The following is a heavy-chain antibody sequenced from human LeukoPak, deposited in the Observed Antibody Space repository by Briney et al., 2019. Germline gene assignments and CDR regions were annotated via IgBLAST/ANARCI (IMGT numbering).Heavy chain of an antibody. D-gene: IGHD5-24*01. CDR2: ISGSGGST. CDR3: AKQWEMATISDY. CDR1: GFTFSSYA. Sequence: PGGSLRLSCAASGFTFSSYAMSWARQAPGKGLEWVSAISGSGGSTYYADSVKGRFTISRDNSKNTLYLQMNSLRAEDTAVYYCAKQWEMATISDYWGQGTLVTVSS. J-gene: IGHJ4*02. V-gene: IGHV3-23*01.